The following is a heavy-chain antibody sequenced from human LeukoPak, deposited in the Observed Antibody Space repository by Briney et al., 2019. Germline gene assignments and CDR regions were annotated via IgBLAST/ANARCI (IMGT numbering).Heavy chain of an antibody. J-gene: IGHJ4*02. Sequence: GGSLGLSCAASGFTFSSYSMNWVRQAPGKGLEWVSSISSSSSYIYYADSVKGRFTISRDNAKNSLNLQMNSLRAEDTAVYYCARAWDIAALDYWGQGTLVTVSS. CDR3: ARAWDIAALDY. D-gene: IGHD6-6*01. CDR2: ISSSSSYI. V-gene: IGHV3-21*01. CDR1: GFTFSSYS.